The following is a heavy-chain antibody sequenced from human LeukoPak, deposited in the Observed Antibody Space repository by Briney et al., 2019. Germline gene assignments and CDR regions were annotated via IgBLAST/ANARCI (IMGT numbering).Heavy chain of an antibody. Sequence: GSSVKVSCKASGGTFSSYAISWVRQAPGQGLEWMGGIIPIFGTANYAQKFQGRVTITADESTSTAYMELSSLRSEDTAVYYCAVHGAFLQAGTVYQSYYYYYGMDVWGQGTTVTVSS. CDR1: GGTFSSYA. CDR3: AVHGAFLQAGTVYQSYYYYYGMDV. CDR2: IIPIFGTA. J-gene: IGHJ6*02. D-gene: IGHD6-19*01. V-gene: IGHV1-69*01.